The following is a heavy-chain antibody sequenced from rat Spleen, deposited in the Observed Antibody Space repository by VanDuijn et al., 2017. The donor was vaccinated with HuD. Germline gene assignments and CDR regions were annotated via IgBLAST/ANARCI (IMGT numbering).Heavy chain of an antibody. CDR2: ISNGGGKT. CDR3: ARLPGYNWYFDF. V-gene: IGHV5S23*01. J-gene: IGHJ1*01. D-gene: IGHD1-4*01. Sequence: EVQLVESGGGLVQPGRSLTLSCVVSGFTFSDYNMAWVRQSPTKGLEWVASISNGGGKTYYRDSVQGRFTISRDNAQNTLYLQMDSLRSEDTATYYCARLPGYNWYFDFWGPGTMVTVSS. CDR1: GFTFSDYN.